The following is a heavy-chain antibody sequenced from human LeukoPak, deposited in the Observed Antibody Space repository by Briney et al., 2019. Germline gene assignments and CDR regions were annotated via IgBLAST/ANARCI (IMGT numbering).Heavy chain of an antibody. D-gene: IGHD6-6*01. Sequence: GGSLRLSCAASGFTFSSYAMSWVRQAPGKGLEWVSGISGSGGSTYYADSVKGRFTISRDNSKNTLYLQMNSLRAEDTAVYYCARSKAAPGAFDIWGQGTMVTVSS. CDR1: GFTFSSYA. J-gene: IGHJ3*02. CDR3: ARSKAAPGAFDI. CDR2: ISGSGGST. V-gene: IGHV3-23*01.